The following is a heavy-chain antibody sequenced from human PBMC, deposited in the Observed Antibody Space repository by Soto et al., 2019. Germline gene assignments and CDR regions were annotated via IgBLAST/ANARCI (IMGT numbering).Heavy chain of an antibody. J-gene: IGHJ4*02. Sequence: PVESLKISCKASGYSFTSCWISWVLQMPGKGLEWMGRIDPSDSYTNYSPSFQGHVTISADKSISTAYLQWSSLKASDTAMYYCARHPTGDTPSDYWGKGPLVTVSS. V-gene: IGHV5-10-1*01. CDR2: IDPSDSYT. CDR1: GYSFTSCW. CDR3: ARHPTGDTPSDY.